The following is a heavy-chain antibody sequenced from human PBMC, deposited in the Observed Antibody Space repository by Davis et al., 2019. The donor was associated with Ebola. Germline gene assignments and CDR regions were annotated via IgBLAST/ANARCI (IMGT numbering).Heavy chain of an antibody. Sequence: GESLKISCAASGFTVSSNYMSWVRQAPGKGLEWVSVIYSGGSTYYADSVKGRFTISRDNSKNTLYLQMNSLRAEDTAVYYCARDPGSSWYFMDVWGKGTTVAVSS. CDR2: IYSGGST. D-gene: IGHD6-13*01. CDR1: GFTVSSNY. CDR3: ARDPGSSWYFMDV. V-gene: IGHV3-66*01. J-gene: IGHJ6*04.